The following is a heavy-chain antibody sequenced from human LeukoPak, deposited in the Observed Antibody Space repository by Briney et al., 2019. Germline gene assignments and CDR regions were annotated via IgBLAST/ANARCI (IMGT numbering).Heavy chain of an antibody. D-gene: IGHD3-22*01. CDR3: AGGDYYDSSGYQSCFDY. J-gene: IGHJ4*02. V-gene: IGHV3-66*01. Sequence: PGGSLRLSCAASGFTVSSNYMSWVRQAPGPGLEWVSVIYSGGSTYSADSVKGRFTISRDNSKNTLYLQMNSLRAEDTAVYYCAGGDYYDSSGYQSCFDYWGQGTLVTVSS. CDR2: IYSGGST. CDR1: GFTVSSNY.